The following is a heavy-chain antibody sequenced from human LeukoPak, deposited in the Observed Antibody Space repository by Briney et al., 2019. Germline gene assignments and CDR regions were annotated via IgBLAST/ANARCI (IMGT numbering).Heavy chain of an antibody. CDR2: IYASGST. V-gene: IGHV4-61*02. CDR3: ARDGTAMVSASSDY. CDR1: GGSIRSGSYF. J-gene: IGHJ4*02. Sequence: PSQTLSLTCTVSGGSIRSGSYFWSWIRQPAGKGLEWIGRIYASGSTNYNPSLKSRVTISVDTSKNQFSLKLSSVTAADTAVYYRARDGTAMVSASSDYWGQGTLVTVSS. D-gene: IGHD5-18*01.